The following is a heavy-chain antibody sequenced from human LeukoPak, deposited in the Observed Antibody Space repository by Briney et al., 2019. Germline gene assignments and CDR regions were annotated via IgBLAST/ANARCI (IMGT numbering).Heavy chain of an antibody. J-gene: IGHJ6*03. Sequence: SETLSLTRTVSGGSISSYYWSWIRQPPGKGLEWIGYIYYSGSTNYNPSLKSRVTISVDTSKNQFSLKLSSVTAADTAVYYCARGYYISYYYYYMDVWGKGTTVTVSS. CDR2: IYYSGST. CDR3: ARGYYISYYYYYMDV. V-gene: IGHV4-59*12. D-gene: IGHD3-3*01. CDR1: GGSISSYY.